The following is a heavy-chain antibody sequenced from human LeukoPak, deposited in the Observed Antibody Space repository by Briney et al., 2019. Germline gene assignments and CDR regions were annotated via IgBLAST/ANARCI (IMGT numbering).Heavy chain of an antibody. D-gene: IGHD2-21*01. CDR2: ITGSGATT. CDR1: GFSFSSYS. CDR3: AKIEGAGPRGAFHV. V-gene: IGHV3-23*01. J-gene: IGHJ3*01. Sequence: PGGSLRLSCAASGFSFSSYSMTWVRQAPEKGLEWVSTITGSGATTYYADSVKGQFTISRDNSKDTLWLQISSLRVERTAIYYCAKIEGAGPRGAFHVWGQGTMLIVSS.